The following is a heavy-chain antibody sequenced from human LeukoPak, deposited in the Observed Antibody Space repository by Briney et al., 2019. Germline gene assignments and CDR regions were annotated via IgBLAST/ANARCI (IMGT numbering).Heavy chain of an antibody. J-gene: IGHJ6*02. V-gene: IGHV4-59*01. D-gene: IGHD3-3*01. Sequence: SETLSLTCTVSGGSISSYYWSWIRQPPGKGLEWIGYIYYSGSTNYNPSLKSRVTISVDTSKNQFSLKLSSVTAADTAVYYCAXXDFWSGYYYYYGMDVWGQGTTVTVSS. CDR1: GGSISSYY. CDR3: AXXDFWSGYYYYYGMDV. CDR2: IYYSGST.